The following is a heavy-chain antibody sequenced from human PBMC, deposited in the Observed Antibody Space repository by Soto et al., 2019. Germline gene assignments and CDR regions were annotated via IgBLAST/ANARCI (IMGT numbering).Heavy chain of an antibody. V-gene: IGHV2-5*02. CDR3: AHSQLSDFWSGSIFDY. Sequence: QITLKESGPTLVKPTQTLTLTCTFSGFSLSTSGVGVGWIRQPPGKALEWLALIYWDDDKRYSPSLKSRLTITKDTSKNQVVLTMTNMDPVDTATYYCAHSQLSDFWSGSIFDYWGQGTLVTVSS. CDR1: GFSLSTSGVG. D-gene: IGHD3-3*01. J-gene: IGHJ4*02. CDR2: IYWDDDK.